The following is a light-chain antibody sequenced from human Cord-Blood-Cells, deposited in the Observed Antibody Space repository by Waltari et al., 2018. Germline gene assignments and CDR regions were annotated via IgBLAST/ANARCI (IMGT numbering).Light chain of an antibody. Sequence: EIVLTQSPATRSLSPGERATLSCRPSQSVSSYLAWYQQKPGQAPRLLIYDASNRATGIPARFSGSGSGTDFTLTISSLEPEDFAVYYCQQRSNWALTFGGGTKVEIK. CDR2: DAS. J-gene: IGKJ4*01. V-gene: IGKV3-11*01. CDR3: QQRSNWALT. CDR1: QSVSSY.